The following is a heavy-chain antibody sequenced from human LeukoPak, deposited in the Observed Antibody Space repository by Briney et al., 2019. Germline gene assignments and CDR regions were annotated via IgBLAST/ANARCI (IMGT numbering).Heavy chain of an antibody. CDR3: ARSLIVVVPAAISYGMDV. D-gene: IGHD2-2*01. CDR1: GFTFSSYG. Sequence: GGSLRLSRAASGFTFSSYGMHWVRQAPGKGLEWVAVIWYDGSNKYYADSVKGRFTISRDNSKNTLYLQMNSLRAEDTAVYYCARSLIVVVPAAISYGMDVWGQGTTVTVSS. CDR2: IWYDGSNK. J-gene: IGHJ6*02. V-gene: IGHV3-33*01.